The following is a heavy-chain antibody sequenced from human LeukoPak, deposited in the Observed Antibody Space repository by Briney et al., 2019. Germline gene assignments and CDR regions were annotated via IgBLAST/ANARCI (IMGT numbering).Heavy chain of an antibody. V-gene: IGHV3-66*01. CDR3: ARDGKPYCGGDCYMDV. CDR1: GFTVSSNY. D-gene: IGHD2-21*01. Sequence: GSLRLSCAASGFTVSSNYMSWVRQAPGKGLEWVSVIYSGGSTYYADSVKGRFTISRDNAKNSLYLQMNSLRAEDTAVYYCARDGKPYCGGDCYMDVWGKGTTVTVSS. J-gene: IGHJ6*03. CDR2: IYSGGST.